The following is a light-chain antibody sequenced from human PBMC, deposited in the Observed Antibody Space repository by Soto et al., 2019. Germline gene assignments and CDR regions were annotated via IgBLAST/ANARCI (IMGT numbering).Light chain of an antibody. Sequence: DMQLTQSHSTLSASVGEGVTLTCLASQTIDSWLAWYQQRPGKPPNLLIYKASTLASGVPSRFSGSGSGTEFTLTINSLQPDDFATYYCQQYHIYSGTFGQGTKVDIK. CDR1: QTIDSW. CDR2: KAS. CDR3: QQYHIYSGT. V-gene: IGKV1-5*03. J-gene: IGKJ1*01.